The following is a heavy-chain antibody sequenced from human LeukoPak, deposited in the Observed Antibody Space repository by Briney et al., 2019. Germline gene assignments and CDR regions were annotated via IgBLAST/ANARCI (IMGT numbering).Heavy chain of an antibody. V-gene: IGHV5-51*01. CDR3: ARDSPYSSGWRDAFDM. Sequence: GASLKISCKGSGYRFTSYWIGWVRQMPGKGLEWMGIIYPGDSDTRYSPSSQGQVTISVDKSINTAYLKWSRLKASDTAIYYCARDSPYSSGWRDAFDMWGQGTMVSVSS. J-gene: IGHJ3*02. CDR1: GYRFTSYW. CDR2: IYPGDSDT. D-gene: IGHD6-19*01.